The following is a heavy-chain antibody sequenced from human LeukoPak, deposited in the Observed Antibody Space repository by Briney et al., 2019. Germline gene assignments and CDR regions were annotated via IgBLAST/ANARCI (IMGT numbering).Heavy chain of an antibody. Sequence: PSETLSLTCAVYGGSFSGYYWSWIRQPPGKGLEWIGYIYYSGSTNYNPSLKSRVTISVDTSKNQFSLKLSSVTAADTAVYYCARYFSGKTLDYWGQGALVTVSS. CDR3: ARYFSGKTLDY. V-gene: IGHV4-59*01. CDR2: IYYSGST. J-gene: IGHJ4*02. CDR1: GGSFSGYY. D-gene: IGHD1-1*01.